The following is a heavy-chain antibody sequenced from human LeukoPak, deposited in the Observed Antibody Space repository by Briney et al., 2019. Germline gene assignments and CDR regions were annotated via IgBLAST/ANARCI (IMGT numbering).Heavy chain of an antibody. Sequence: PGGSLRLPCAASVFTFGSYAMYWVRQAPGKGLEWVALISYDGSNKYYADSVKGRFIISRDNSKNTLYLQMNSLRAEDTAVYYCAKVGNNWDFDYWGQGTLVTVSS. CDR3: AKVGNNWDFDY. CDR2: ISYDGSNK. D-gene: IGHD1-1*01. CDR1: VFTFGSYA. V-gene: IGHV3-30*18. J-gene: IGHJ4*02.